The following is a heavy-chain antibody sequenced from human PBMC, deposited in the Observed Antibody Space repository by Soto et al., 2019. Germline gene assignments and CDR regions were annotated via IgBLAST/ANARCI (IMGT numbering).Heavy chain of an antibody. D-gene: IGHD3-22*01. CDR1: GGSIESTTYY. V-gene: IGHV4-39*01. J-gene: IGHJ6*02. CDR3: AGGGSAKLLYYPSYYYYGMDV. Sequence: SSETLSLTCTVSGGSIESTTYYWGWIRQFPGKGLEWIASIYYSGTPYYNPSLKGRVHISLDMSNNQFSLILSSVTAADTAVYYCAGGGSAKLLYYPSYYYYGMDVWGQGTTVTVSS. CDR2: IYYSGTP.